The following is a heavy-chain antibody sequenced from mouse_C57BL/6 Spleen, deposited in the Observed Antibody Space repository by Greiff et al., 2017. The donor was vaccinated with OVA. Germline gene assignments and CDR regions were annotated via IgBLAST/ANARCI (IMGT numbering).Heavy chain of an antibody. CDR3: ARWLLRDFDY. V-gene: IGHV1-82*01. D-gene: IGHD2-3*01. CDR2: IYPGGGYT. CDR1: GYAFSSSW. J-gene: IGHJ2*01. Sequence: QVQLQQSGPELVKPGASVKISCKASGYAFSSSWMNWVKQRPGKGLEWIGRIYPGGGYTNYNEKFKGKATLTADKSSSTAYMQFSSLTSEDSAIYYCARWLLRDFDYWGQGTTLTVSS.